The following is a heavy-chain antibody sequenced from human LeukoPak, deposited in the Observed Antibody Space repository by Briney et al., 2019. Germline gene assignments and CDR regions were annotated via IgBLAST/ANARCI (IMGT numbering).Heavy chain of an antibody. V-gene: IGHV4-30-4*01. CDR1: GGSISSSSYY. D-gene: IGHD2-15*01. CDR2: IYYSGNT. CDR3: ARGTSAAYSASFDY. J-gene: IGHJ4*02. Sequence: SETLSLTCTVSGGSISSSSYYWNWIRQPPGKGLEWLGYIYYSGNTYYNPSLKSRVTISVDTSKNQLSLKLSSVTAADTAVYYCARGTSAAYSASFDYWGQGTLVTVSS.